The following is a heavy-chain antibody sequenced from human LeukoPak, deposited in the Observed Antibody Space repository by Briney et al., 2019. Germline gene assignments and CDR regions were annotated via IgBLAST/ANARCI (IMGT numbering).Heavy chain of an antibody. Sequence: SETLSLTCTVSGGSISSYYWSWIRQPPGKGLEWIGYIYYSGSTNYNPSLKSRVTISADTSKNQFSLKLSSVTAADTAVYYCARINFWSGYFDLDYWGQGTLVTVSS. CDR3: ARINFWSGYFDLDY. J-gene: IGHJ4*02. V-gene: IGHV4-59*01. CDR2: IYYSGST. CDR1: GGSISSYY. D-gene: IGHD3-3*01.